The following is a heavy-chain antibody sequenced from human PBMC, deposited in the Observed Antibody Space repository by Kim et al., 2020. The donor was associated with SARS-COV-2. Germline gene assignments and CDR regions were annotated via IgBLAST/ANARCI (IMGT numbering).Heavy chain of an antibody. D-gene: IGHD6-25*01. CDR3: ARNRRIAAAARGLDYYRYG. CDR2: INHSGST. Sequence: SETLSLTCAVYGGSFSGYYWSWIRQPPGKGLEWIGEINHSGSTNYNPSLKSRVTISVDTSKNQFSLKLSSVTAADTAVYYCARNRRIAAAARGLDYYRYGWGGG. CDR1: GGSFSGYY. V-gene: IGHV4-34*01. J-gene: IGHJ6*03.